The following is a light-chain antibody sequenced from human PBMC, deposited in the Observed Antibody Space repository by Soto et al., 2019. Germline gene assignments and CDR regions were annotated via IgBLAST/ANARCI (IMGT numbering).Light chain of an antibody. J-gene: IGKJ1*01. CDR3: QQYNSYWT. CDR1: QSISDW. V-gene: IGKV1-5*03. Sequence: DIQMTQSPSTLSASVGDRVTITCRASQSISDWLAWYQQKPGKAPNLLIYKASSLKSGVPSRFGGNGSGTEFTLTISSLQPDDFATYYCQQYNSYWTFGQGTKVEIQ. CDR2: KAS.